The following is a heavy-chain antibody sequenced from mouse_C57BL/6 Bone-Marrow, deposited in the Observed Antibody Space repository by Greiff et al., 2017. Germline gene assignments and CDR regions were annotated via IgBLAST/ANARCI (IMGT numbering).Heavy chain of an antibody. J-gene: IGHJ2*01. D-gene: IGHD2-4*01. CDR1: GYAFSSSW. V-gene: IGHV1-82*01. CDR3: ALYYDYDY. CDR2: IYPGDGDT. Sequence: QVQLKQSGPELVKPGASVKISCKASGYAFSSSWMNWVKQRPGKGLEWIGRIYPGDGDTNYNGKFKGKATLTADKSSSTAYMQLSSLTSEDSAVYFCALYYDYDYWGQGTTLTVSS.